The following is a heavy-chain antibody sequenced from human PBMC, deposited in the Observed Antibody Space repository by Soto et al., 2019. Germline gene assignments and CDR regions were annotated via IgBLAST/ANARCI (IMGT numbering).Heavy chain of an antibody. D-gene: IGHD1-1*01. CDR3: ARPRNRYNWNDVPFDY. V-gene: IGHV1-69*12. CDR2: IIPIFGTA. Sequence: QVQLVQSGAEVKKPGSSVKVSCKASGGTFSSYAISWVRQAPGQGLEWMGGIIPIFGTANYAQKFQGRVTITADESTSTAYMELSSLRSEDTAVYCCARPRNRYNWNDVPFDYWGQGTLVTVSS. CDR1: GGTFSSYA. J-gene: IGHJ4*02.